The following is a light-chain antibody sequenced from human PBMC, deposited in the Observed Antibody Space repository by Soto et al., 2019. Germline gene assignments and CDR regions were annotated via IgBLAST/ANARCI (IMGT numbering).Light chain of an antibody. Sequence: EIVLTQSPGTLSFSPGERATLFCRASQSVSSSYLAWYQQKPGQAPRLLIYGASSRATGIPDRFSGSGSGTDFTLTISRLEPEDFAVYYCQQYGSSPGYTFGQGTKLEIK. J-gene: IGKJ2*01. CDR2: GAS. V-gene: IGKV3-20*01. CDR1: QSVSSSY. CDR3: QQYGSSPGYT.